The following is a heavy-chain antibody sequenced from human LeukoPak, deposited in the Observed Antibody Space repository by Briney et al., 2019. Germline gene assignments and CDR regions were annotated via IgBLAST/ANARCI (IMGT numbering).Heavy chain of an antibody. CDR2: ISGSGGT. CDR3: ATIVVVPAAIDY. J-gene: IGHJ4*02. V-gene: IGHV3-23*01. CDR1: GFTFSSYA. Sequence: GGSLRLSCAASGFTFSSYAMSWVRQAPGKGLEWVSGISGSGGTYYADSVKGRFTISRDNAKNTLYLQMNSLRAEDTAVYYCATIVVVPAAIDYWGQGTLVTVSS. D-gene: IGHD2-2*01.